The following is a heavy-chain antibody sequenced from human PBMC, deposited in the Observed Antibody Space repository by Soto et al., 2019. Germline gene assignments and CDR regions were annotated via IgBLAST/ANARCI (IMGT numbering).Heavy chain of an antibody. CDR2: INPTSGGT. D-gene: IGHD4-17*01. V-gene: IGHV1-2*02. CDR3: ARDPDYGDYWGYFFDS. CDR1: GYTFAAYY. Sequence: ASLKVSCKTSGYTFAAYYIHWIRQAPGQGLEWMGWINPTSGGTVYAQNFQDRVTMTRDTSISTAYMELRRLSSDDTAVYYCARDPDYGDYWGYFFDSWGQGTPVTVSS. J-gene: IGHJ4*02.